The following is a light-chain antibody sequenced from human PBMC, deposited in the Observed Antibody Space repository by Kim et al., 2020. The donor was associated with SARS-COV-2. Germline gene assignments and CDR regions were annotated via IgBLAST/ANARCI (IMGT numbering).Light chain of an antibody. Sequence: TLPGAVGNTVTMPCRTIQSITGGLAWNQQKPGKVPNHLIYLVSNLDNGVPSRFSGSGSGTQFTLTISSLQPDDFATYYYQQHNGYFGGGTKVDIK. J-gene: IGKJ4*01. V-gene: IGKV1-5*01. CDR2: LVS. CDR1: QSITGG. CDR3: QQHNGY.